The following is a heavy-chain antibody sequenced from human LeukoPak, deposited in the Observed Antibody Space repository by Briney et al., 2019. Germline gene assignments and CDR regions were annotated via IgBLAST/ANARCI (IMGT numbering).Heavy chain of an antibody. CDR1: GLTFTNCW. Sequence: TGGSLRLSCAASGLTFTNCWMSWVRQTPGKGLEWVAVISYDGSNKYYVDSVKGRFTISRDNSKNTLNLQMNSLRAEDTAVYYCAKEDCSGGSCYHGYYYGMDVWGQGTTVTVSS. V-gene: IGHV3-30*18. J-gene: IGHJ6*02. CDR2: ISYDGSNK. CDR3: AKEDCSGGSCYHGYYYGMDV. D-gene: IGHD2-15*01.